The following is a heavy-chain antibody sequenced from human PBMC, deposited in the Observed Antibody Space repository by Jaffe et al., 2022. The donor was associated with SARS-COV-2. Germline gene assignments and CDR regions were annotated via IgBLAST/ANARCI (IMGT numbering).Heavy chain of an antibody. CDR1: GFTFTSSA. V-gene: IGHV1-58*01. D-gene: IGHD5-18*01. CDR2: IVVGSGNT. Sequence: QMQLVQSGPEVKKPGTSVKVSCKASGFTFTSSAVQWVRQARGQRLEWIGWIVVGSGNTNYAQKFQERVTITRDMSTSTAYMELSSLRSEDTAVYYCAADPRYSETGRYFDLWGRGTLVTVSS. CDR3: AADPRYSETGRYFDL. J-gene: IGHJ2*01.